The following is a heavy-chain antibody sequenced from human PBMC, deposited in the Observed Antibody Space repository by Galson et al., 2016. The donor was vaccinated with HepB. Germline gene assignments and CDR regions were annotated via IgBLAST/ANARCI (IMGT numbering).Heavy chain of an antibody. V-gene: IGHV3-30*03. CDR2: VSYDGSTS. D-gene: IGHD6-19*01. CDR3: ARDVTVYTSGWGGFEWSDP. Sequence: SLRLSCAVSGFIFDDFGMHWVRQPPGKGLEWVGVVSYDGSTSYYSDSVRGRFTVSRDESRSALYLQVNSLRVDDTAVYYCARDVTVYTSGWGGFEWSDPWGQGTLVTVSS. J-gene: IGHJ5*02. CDR1: GFIFDDFG.